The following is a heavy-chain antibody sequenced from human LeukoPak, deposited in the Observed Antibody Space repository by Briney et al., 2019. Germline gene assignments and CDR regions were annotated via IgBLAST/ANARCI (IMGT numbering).Heavy chain of an antibody. CDR2: IDPSDSYT. Sequence: GESLKISCKGSGYSFTSYWIGWVRQMPGKGLEWMGRIDPSDSYTNYSPSFQGHVTISADKSISTAYLQWSSLKASDTAMYYCAKGERDWFDPWGQGTPVTVSS. J-gene: IGHJ5*02. CDR3: AKGERDWFDP. CDR1: GYSFTSYW. V-gene: IGHV5-10-1*01.